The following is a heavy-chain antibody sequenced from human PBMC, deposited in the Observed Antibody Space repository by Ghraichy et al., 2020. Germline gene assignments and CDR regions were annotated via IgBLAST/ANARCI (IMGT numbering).Heavy chain of an antibody. CDR2: IYPGDSDT. D-gene: IGHD1-26*01. V-gene: IGHV5-51*01. Sequence: GESLNISCKGSGYSFTSYWIGWVRQMPGKGLEWMGIIYPGDSDTRYSPSFQGQVTISADKSISTAYLQWSSLKASDTAMYYCARHDPPIVGATVAFDIWGQGTMVTVSS. CDR1: GYSFTSYW. CDR3: ARHDPPIVGATVAFDI. J-gene: IGHJ3*02.